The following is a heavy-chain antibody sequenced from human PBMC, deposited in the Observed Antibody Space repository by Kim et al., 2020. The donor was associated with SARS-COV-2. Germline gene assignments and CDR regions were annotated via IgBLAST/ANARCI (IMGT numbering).Heavy chain of an antibody. D-gene: IGHD3-22*01. V-gene: IGHV4-38-2*02. CDR3: TSKYYYDTSGYYYADW. CDR1: SHSTSSGYY. Sequence: SETLSLTCTVSSHSTSSGYYWGRIRQSPGKGLEWIGSVHQSSMTYYNPSLRSRVTISIDTSKNQFSLRLNSVTAADTAVYYCTSKYYYDTSGYYYADWWGQGTLVTVSS. CDR2: VHQSSMT. J-gene: IGHJ4*02.